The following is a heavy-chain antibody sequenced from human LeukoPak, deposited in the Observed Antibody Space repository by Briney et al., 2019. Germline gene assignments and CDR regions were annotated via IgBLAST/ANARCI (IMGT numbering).Heavy chain of an antibody. D-gene: IGHD2-15*01. CDR1: GGSISSSSYY. CDR2: IYYSGST. Sequence: SETLSLTCTVSGGSISSSSYYWGWIRQPPGKGLEWIGSIYYSGSTYYNPSLKSRVTISVDTSKNQFSLKLSPVTAADTAVYYCASVNSTPYPWGQGTLVTVSS. J-gene: IGHJ4*02. V-gene: IGHV4-39*01. CDR3: ASVNSTPYP.